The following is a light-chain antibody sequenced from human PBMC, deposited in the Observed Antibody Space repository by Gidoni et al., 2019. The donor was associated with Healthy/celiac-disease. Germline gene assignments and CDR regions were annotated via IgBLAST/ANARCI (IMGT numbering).Light chain of an antibody. J-gene: IGKJ1*01. CDR2: DAS. Sequence: DIQMTQSPSSLSASVGDRVTITCQASQDISNYLNWYQQKPGKAPKLLIYDASNLETGVPSRFSGSGSGTDFTFTISSLQPEDIATYYCQQYDNLPLLWXFXQGTKVEIK. CDR3: QQYDNLPLLWX. CDR1: QDISNY. V-gene: IGKV1-33*01.